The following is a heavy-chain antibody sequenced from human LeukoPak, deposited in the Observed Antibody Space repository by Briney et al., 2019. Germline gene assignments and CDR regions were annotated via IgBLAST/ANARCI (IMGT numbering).Heavy chain of an antibody. D-gene: IGHD6-13*01. CDR2: IYNSGST. CDR1: GGSISSYY. Sequence: SETLSLTCTVSGGSISSYYWSWIRQPPGKGLEWIGYIYNSGSTNYNPSLKSRVIISVDTSKNQFSLKLSSVTAADTAVYYYARAYSSSWYYWYFDLWGRGTLVTVSS. CDR3: ARAYSSSWYYWYFDL. V-gene: IGHV4-59*01. J-gene: IGHJ2*01.